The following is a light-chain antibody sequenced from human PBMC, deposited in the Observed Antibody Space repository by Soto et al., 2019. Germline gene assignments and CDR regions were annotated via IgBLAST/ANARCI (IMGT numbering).Light chain of an antibody. Sequence: SYELTQPPSVSVAPGQTARITCGGNKIGSKSVHWYQQKPGQAPVLVVYDDSDRPSGIPERFSGSNSGNTATLTISRVEAGDEADYHCQVWDSSSDHPGVFGTGTKVTVL. CDR3: QVWDSSSDHPGV. CDR2: DDS. CDR1: KIGSKS. J-gene: IGLJ1*01. V-gene: IGLV3-21*02.